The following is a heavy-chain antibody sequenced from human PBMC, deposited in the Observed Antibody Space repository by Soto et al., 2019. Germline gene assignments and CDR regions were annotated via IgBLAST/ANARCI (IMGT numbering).Heavy chain of an antibody. CDR1: GSTFSSYS. J-gene: IGHJ4*02. D-gene: IGHD6-13*01. CDR3: AITGYSNSWYVVY. V-gene: IGHV3-21*01. Sequence: GGSLRLSCAASGSTFSSYSMNWVREAPGKGLEWVSSISSSSTYIYYADSVKGRFTISRDNAKNSLYLQMNSLRAEDTAVYYCAITGYSNSWYVVYWGQGTLVTVSS. CDR2: ISSSSTYI.